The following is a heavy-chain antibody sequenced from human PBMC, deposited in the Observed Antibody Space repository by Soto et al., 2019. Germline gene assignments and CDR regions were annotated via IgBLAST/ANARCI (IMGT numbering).Heavy chain of an antibody. Sequence: QVQLVQSGAEVKKPGASVKVSCKASGYTFTTHGISWVRQAPGQGLEWMGWVSGDNGHTNYAQSLQGRVTMTTDTSTNTAYMELRSLRSDDTAEYYCARDVGYCRSGTCYREWFDPWGQGTLVTVYS. D-gene: IGHD2-15*01. V-gene: IGHV1-18*01. CDR3: ARDVGYCRSGTCYREWFDP. CDR2: VSGDNGHT. J-gene: IGHJ5*02. CDR1: GYTFTTHG.